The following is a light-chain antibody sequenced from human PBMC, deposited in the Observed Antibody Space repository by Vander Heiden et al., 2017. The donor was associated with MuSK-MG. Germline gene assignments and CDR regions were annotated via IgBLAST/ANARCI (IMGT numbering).Light chain of an antibody. J-gene: IGKJ4*01. CDR2: DGS. CDR1: QNVDIY. CDR3: QQHRNWPPLT. V-gene: IGKV3-11*01. Sequence: ETVLTQSPATLSLSPGQGATLSCRASQNVDIYMAWYQQKPGQPPRLLIYDGSKRAAGIPVRFSGSGYGTDFTLTISSVEPEDFATYYCQQHRNWPPLTFGGGTKVQMK.